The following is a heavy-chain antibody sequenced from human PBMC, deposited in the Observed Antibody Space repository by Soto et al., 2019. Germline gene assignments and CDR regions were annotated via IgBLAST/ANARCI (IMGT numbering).Heavy chain of an antibody. J-gene: IGHJ4*02. D-gene: IGHD1-26*01. V-gene: IGHV4-39*01. CDR2: IYYSGST. CDR3: ARHVGATNFDY. Sequence: QLQLQESGPGLVKPSETLSLTCTVSGGSISSSSYYWGWIRQPPGKGLEWIGSIYYSGSTYYNPSLKSRVTISVDTSKNQFSLKLSSVTAADTAEYYCARHVGATNFDYWGQGTLVTVSS. CDR1: GGSISSSSYY.